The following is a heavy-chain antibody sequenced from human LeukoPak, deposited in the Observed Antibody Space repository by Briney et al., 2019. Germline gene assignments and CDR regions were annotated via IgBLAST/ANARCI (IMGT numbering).Heavy chain of an antibody. Sequence: HSGRSLRLSCAASGFTFDDYAMHWVRQAPGKGLEWVSGISWNSGSIGYADSVKGRFTISRDNAKNSLYLQMNSLRAEDTAVYYCARDFRPDPYGDYPSYWGQGTLVTVSS. CDR3: ARDFRPDPYGDYPSY. CDR2: ISWNSGSI. D-gene: IGHD4-17*01. V-gene: IGHV3-9*01. J-gene: IGHJ4*02. CDR1: GFTFDDYA.